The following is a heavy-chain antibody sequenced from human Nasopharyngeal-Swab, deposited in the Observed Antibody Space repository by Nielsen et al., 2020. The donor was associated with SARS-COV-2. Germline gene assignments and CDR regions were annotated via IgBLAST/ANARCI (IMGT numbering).Heavy chain of an antibody. Sequence: WVRQAPGQGLEWVGIINPSGGSTSYAQKFQGRVTMTRDTSTSTVYMELSSLRSEDTAVYYCARVQQLVSPYYYYGMDVWGQGTTVTVSS. V-gene: IGHV1-46*01. CDR3: ARVQQLVSPYYYYGMDV. CDR2: INPSGGST. J-gene: IGHJ6*02. D-gene: IGHD6-13*01.